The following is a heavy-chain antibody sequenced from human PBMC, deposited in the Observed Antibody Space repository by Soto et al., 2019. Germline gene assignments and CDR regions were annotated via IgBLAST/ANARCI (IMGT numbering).Heavy chain of an antibody. V-gene: IGHV3-7*05. CDR2: IRRDGGEE. Sequence: DVQLMESGGCLVQPGGSLRLSCAASGFTFSYYWMTWVRQAPGKGLEWVANIRRDGGEEDYVDSVKGRLSVSRDNAKESLYQKWTRLRIDNTAVYYSARDPTNSDRSIYYEVCDNWGQEKIVNVSS. CDR1: GFTFSYYW. CDR3: ARDPTNSDRSIYYEVCDN. D-gene: IGHD3-16*01. J-gene: IGHJ3*02.